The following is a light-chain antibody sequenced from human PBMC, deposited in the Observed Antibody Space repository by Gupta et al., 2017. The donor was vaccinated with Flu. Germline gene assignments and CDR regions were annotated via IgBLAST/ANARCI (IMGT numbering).Light chain of an antibody. CDR1: SSNTGRKY. V-gene: IGLV1-47*01. Sequence: QSVLTQPPSASGTPGKRVTNSCSGSSSNTGRKYVYWYQQRPGTAPKLLIYRNNQRPSGVPDRCSGAKSGTSAALAISGLRSEDEADYYCAAWDDSLSAWVFGGGTKLTVL. J-gene: IGLJ3*02. CDR3: AAWDDSLSAWV. CDR2: RNN.